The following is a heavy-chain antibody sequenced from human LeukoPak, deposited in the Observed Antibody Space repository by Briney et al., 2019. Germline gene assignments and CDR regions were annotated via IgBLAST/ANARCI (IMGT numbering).Heavy chain of an antibody. D-gene: IGHD6-19*01. CDR3: AREGQWLVQNWFDP. J-gene: IGHJ5*02. V-gene: IGHV1-18*01. CDR1: GYTFTSYG. CDR2: ISAYNGNT. Sequence: ASVRVSCKAAGYTFTSYGISWVRQDPGQGLEWMGWISAYNGNTNYAQKLQGRVTMTTDTSTSTAYMELRSLRSDDTAVYYCAREGQWLVQNWFDPWGQGTLITVSS.